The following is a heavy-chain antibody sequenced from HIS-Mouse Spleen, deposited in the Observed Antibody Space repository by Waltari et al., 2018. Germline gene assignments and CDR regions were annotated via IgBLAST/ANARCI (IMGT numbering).Heavy chain of an antibody. CDR3: ARATDAVGFYYFDY. CDR1: GDSVSINLAA. J-gene: IGHJ4*02. V-gene: IGHV6-1*01. D-gene: IGHD1-26*01. Sequence: QVQLQQSGPGLVKPSQTLSLTCAISGDSVSINLAAWNWIRHAPSRGLEWLGRTYYRSKWYNDYAVSVKSRITINPDTSKNQFSLQLNSVTPEDTAVYYCARATDAVGFYYFDYWGQGTLVTVSS. CDR2: TYYRSKWYN.